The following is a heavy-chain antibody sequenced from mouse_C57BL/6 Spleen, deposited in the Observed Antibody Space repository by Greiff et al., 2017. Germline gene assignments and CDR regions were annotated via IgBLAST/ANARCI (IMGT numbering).Heavy chain of an antibody. J-gene: IGHJ3*01. D-gene: IGHD2-4*01. CDR1: GYTFTSYW. V-gene: IGHV1-59*01. CDR2: IDPSDSYT. CDR3: ARCVYDYDGGFAY. Sequence: QVQLQQPGAELVRPGTSVKLSCKASGYTFTSYWMHWVKQRPGQGLEWIGVIDPSDSYTNYNQKFKGKATLTVDTSSSTAYMQLSSLTSEDSAVYYCARCVYDYDGGFAYWGQGTMVTVSA.